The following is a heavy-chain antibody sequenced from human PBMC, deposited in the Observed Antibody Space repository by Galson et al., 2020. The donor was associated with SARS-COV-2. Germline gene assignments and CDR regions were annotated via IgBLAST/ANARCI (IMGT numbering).Heavy chain of an antibody. CDR3: ARSPGIAVAGVLQEYWFES. J-gene: IGHJ5*01. D-gene: IGHD6-19*01. V-gene: IGHV4-30-2*01. CDR1: GGSITSDDYS. Sequence: ETPETLSLTCAVSGGSITSDDYSWSWIRQPPGKGLEWSGYTYQGGSTDYNPSLKTRVTISVDRSKNQFSLKLRSVTAAATAVYYCARSPGIAVAGVLQEYWFESWGQGTLVTVSS. CDR2: TYQGGST.